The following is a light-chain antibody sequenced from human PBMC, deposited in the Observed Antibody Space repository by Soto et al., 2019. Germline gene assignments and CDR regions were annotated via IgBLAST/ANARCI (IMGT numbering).Light chain of an antibody. CDR2: GAS. CDR3: QQYNNWPWT. Sequence: EIVMTPSPATLSVSPGERATLSCGASQSVSDNLAWYQQKPGQAPRLVIYGASSRATGIPARFSGSGSGTDFTLTISSLQSEDFAVYYCQQYNNWPWTFGQGTKVDIK. J-gene: IGKJ1*01. V-gene: IGKV3D-15*01. CDR1: QSVSDN.